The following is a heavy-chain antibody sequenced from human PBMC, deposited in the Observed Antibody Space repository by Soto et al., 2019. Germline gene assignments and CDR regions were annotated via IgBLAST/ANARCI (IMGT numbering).Heavy chain of an antibody. Sequence: EVQLLESGGGLVQPGGSLRLSCAASGFTFSSYAMSWVRQAPGKGLEWVSAISGSGGSTYYADSVKGRFTISRDNSKNTLYLQMNSLRAEDTVVYYCAKDVTYYDILTGYYHNWFDPWGQGTLVTVSS. CDR2: ISGSGGST. CDR3: AKDVTYYDILTGYYHNWFDP. V-gene: IGHV3-23*01. J-gene: IGHJ5*02. D-gene: IGHD3-9*01. CDR1: GFTFSSYA.